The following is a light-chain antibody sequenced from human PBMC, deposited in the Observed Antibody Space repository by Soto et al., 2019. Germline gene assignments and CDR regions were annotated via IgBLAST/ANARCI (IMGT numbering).Light chain of an antibody. J-gene: IGKJ2*01. V-gene: IGKV1-39*01. CDR2: PAS. Sequence: DIQMTQSPSSLSASVGDRVTITCRASQSISSYLNWYQQKPGKAPKLLIYPASSLQSGVPSRFSGSGSGTDFTLTISRLQPEDVATYYCQQSSSTPPTFGQGTKLEIK. CDR1: QSISSY. CDR3: QQSSSTPPT.